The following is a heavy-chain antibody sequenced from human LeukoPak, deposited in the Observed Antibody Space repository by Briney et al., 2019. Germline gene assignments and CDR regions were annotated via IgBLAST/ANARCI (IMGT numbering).Heavy chain of an antibody. V-gene: IGHV1-2*02. CDR2: INPSTGGA. Sequence: ASVKVSCKASGYTFTDPYIHWVRQAPGQGPEWMGWINPSTGGARYAQKFRGRVTLTRDTSITTAYMEVSRLTSDGTAIYYCARVGYCPAGVCHSYDLWGQGTLVTVSS. CDR1: GYTFTDPY. D-gene: IGHD2-8*02. J-gene: IGHJ4*02. CDR3: ARVGYCPAGVCHSYDL.